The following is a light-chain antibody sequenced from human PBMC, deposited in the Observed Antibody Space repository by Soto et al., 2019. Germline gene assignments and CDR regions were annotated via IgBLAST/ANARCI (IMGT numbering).Light chain of an antibody. J-gene: IGKJ4*01. CDR3: QQYGGSPRVT. CDR2: GAS. CDR1: QSVSNNY. V-gene: IGKV3-20*01. Sequence: EIVLTQSPGTLSLSPGERATLSCRASQSVSNNYLAWYQQKPGQAPRLLIYGASSRATGIPDRFSGRGSGTDFTLTISRLEPEDFAVYYCQQYGGSPRVTFGGGTKVEIK.